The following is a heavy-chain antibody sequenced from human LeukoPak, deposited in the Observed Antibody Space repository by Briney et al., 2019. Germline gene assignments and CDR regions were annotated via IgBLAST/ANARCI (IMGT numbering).Heavy chain of an antibody. CDR3: ARGGRDAFDI. D-gene: IGHD1-26*01. J-gene: IGHJ3*02. V-gene: IGHV4-59*01. CDR2: IYYRGST. CDR1: GDSISSYY. Sequence: SETLSLTCTVSGDSISSYYWSWIRQPPGKGLEWIGYIYYRGSTNHNPSLKSRATVSVDTSRTQFSLKLSSVTAADTAVYYCARGGRDAFDIWGQGTMVTVSS.